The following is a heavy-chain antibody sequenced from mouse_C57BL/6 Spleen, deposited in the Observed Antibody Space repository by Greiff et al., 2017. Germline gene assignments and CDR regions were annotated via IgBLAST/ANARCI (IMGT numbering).Heavy chain of an antibody. J-gene: IGHJ3*01. Sequence: VQLQQSGAELVKPGASVKLSCKASGYTFTSYWMHWVKQRPGQGLEWIGMIHPTGGGTNYNGKFKSKATLTVDTSSSPAYMQLSSLPSEDSAVYYGARWAAQATGWFAYWGQGTLVTVSA. V-gene: IGHV1-64*01. CDR2: IHPTGGGT. CDR3: ARWAAQATGWFAY. CDR1: GYTFTSYW. D-gene: IGHD3-2*02.